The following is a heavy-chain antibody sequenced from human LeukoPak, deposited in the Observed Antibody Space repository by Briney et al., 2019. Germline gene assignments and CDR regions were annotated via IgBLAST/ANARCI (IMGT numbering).Heavy chain of an antibody. V-gene: IGHV1-2*02. CDR2: INPNSGGT. Sequence: GASGKVSCKASGYTFTGYYMHWVRQAPGQGLEWMGWINPNSGGTNYAQRFQGRVTISADTSTNTAYMEMSSVTSGDTAVYYCAREGEYYSESGNLVDASDVWGQGTMVIVSA. D-gene: IGHD2/OR15-2a*01. J-gene: IGHJ3*01. CDR3: AREGEYYSESGNLVDASDV. CDR1: GYTFTGYY.